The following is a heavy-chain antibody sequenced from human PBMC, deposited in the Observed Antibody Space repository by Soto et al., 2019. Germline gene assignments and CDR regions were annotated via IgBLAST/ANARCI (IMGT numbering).Heavy chain of an antibody. CDR3: ARVVVAAMYYYGMDV. CDR2: IYYSGST. Sequence: QLQLQESGPGLVKPSETLSLTCTVSGGSISSSSYYWGWIRQPPGKGLEWIGSIYYSGSTYYNPSLKSRVTISVDTSKNQFSLKLSSVTAADTAVYYCARVVVAAMYYYGMDVWGQGTTVTVSS. J-gene: IGHJ6*02. CDR1: GGSISSSSYY. V-gene: IGHV4-39*01. D-gene: IGHD2-15*01.